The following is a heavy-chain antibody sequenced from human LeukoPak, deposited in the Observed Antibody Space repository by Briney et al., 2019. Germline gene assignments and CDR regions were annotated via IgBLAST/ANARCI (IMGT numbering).Heavy chain of an antibody. D-gene: IGHD6-19*01. CDR2: INHSGST. CDR3: ARAGARWLDRLSSYFDY. CDR1: GGSFSGYY. J-gene: IGHJ4*02. Sequence: SETLSLTCAVYGGSFSGYYWSWIRQPPGKGLEWIGEINHSGSTNYNPSLKSRVTISVDTSKNQFSLKLSSVTAADTAVCYCARAGARWLDRLSSYFDYWGQGTLVTVSS. V-gene: IGHV4-34*01.